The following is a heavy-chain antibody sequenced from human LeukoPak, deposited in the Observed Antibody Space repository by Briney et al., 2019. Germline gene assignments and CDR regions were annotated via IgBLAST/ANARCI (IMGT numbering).Heavy chain of an antibody. D-gene: IGHD3-3*01. Sequence: PGGALRLSCAASGFTFSSYGMHWVRQAPGKGLEWVAVIWYDGSNKYYADSVKGRFTISRDNSKNTLYLQMNSLRAEDTAVYYCARDGAHYYDFWSGYPIDYWGQGTLVTVSS. CDR1: GFTFSSYG. CDR3: ARDGAHYYDFWSGYPIDY. CDR2: IWYDGSNK. V-gene: IGHV3-33*01. J-gene: IGHJ4*02.